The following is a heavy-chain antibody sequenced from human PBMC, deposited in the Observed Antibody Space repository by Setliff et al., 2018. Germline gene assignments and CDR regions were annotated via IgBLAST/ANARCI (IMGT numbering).Heavy chain of an antibody. CDR2: ISSSSSTI. Sequence: GGSLRLSCAASGFTFSSYSMNWVRQAPGKGLEWVSYISSSSSTICYADSVKGRFTISRDNAKNSLYLQMNSLRAEDTAVYYCACPDILTGLSDYWGQGTLVTVSS. V-gene: IGHV3-48*04. D-gene: IGHD3-9*01. CDR1: GFTFSSYS. CDR3: ACPDILTGLSDY. J-gene: IGHJ4*02.